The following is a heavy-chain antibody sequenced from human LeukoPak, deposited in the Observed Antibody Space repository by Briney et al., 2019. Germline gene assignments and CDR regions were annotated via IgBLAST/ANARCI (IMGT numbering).Heavy chain of an antibody. CDR2: IIPIFGTA. J-gene: IGHJ6*02. V-gene: IGHV1-69*13. Sequence: SVKVSCKASGGTFSSYAISWVRQAPGQGLEWMGGIIPIFGTANYAQKFQGRVTITADESTSTAYMELSSLRSEDTAVYYCSGVIVVVVAARDYYYGMDVWGQGTTVTVSS. D-gene: IGHD2-15*01. CDR1: GGTFSSYA. CDR3: SGVIVVVVAARDYYYGMDV.